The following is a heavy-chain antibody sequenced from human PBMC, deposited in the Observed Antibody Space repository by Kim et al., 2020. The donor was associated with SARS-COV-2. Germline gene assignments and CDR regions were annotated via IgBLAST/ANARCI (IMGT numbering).Heavy chain of an antibody. CDR1: GDSVSSNSAS. V-gene: IGHV6-1*01. CDR2: TYYRSKWYN. CDR3: AREGSGSQDFDY. D-gene: IGHD6-25*01. J-gene: IGHJ4*02. Sequence: SQTLSLTCAISGDSVSSNSASWNWIRQSPSRGLEWLGRTYYRSKWYNDYAVSVKSRIAINPETSKSQFSLHLNSVTPEDTAVYYCAREGSGSQDFDYWGRGTLVTVSS.